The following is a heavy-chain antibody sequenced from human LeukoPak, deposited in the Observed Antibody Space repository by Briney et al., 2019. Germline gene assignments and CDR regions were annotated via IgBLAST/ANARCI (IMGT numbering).Heavy chain of an antibody. CDR3: AREITVAGNDRRFDP. D-gene: IGHD6-19*01. J-gene: IGHJ5*02. CDR2: ISHDGNTK. CDR1: GITFSSCA. Sequence: PGGSLTLSCAASGITFSSCATHWVRQPPGKGLEWVAVISHDGNTKMYSDSVKGRFTIFRDDSKNTLYLQMNSLRPEDTAMYYCAREITVAGNDRRFDPWGQGTLVTVSS. V-gene: IGHV3-30-3*01.